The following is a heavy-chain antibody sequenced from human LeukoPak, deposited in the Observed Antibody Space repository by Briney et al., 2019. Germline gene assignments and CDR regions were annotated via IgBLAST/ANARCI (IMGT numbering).Heavy chain of an antibody. V-gene: IGHV1-18*01. CDR3: ARLLGSYYSPVFDY. J-gene: IGHJ4*02. CDR1: GYTFTSYG. Sequence: ASVKVSCKASGYTFTSYGVSWVRQAPGQGLEWMGWISAYNGNTNYAQKFQGRVTMTRDTSISTAYMELSRLRSDDTAVYYCARLLGSYYSPVFDYWGQGTLVTVSS. CDR2: ISAYNGNT. D-gene: IGHD3-10*01.